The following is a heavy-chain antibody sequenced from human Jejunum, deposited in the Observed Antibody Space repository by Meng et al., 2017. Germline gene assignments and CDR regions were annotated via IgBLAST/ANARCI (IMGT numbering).Heavy chain of an antibody. V-gene: IGHV4-59*01. D-gene: IGHD3-22*01. CDR1: GGSISGYY. CDR2: IYRSGST. Sequence: SETLSLTCTVSGGSISGYYWSWIRQSPRKGLEWIGYIYRSGSTNYNPSLKSRVTISLDTSKNEFSLEMTSVTAADTAVYYCARSNYYDSSGYYFDYWGQGTLVTVSS. CDR3: ARSNYYDSSGYYFDY. J-gene: IGHJ4*02.